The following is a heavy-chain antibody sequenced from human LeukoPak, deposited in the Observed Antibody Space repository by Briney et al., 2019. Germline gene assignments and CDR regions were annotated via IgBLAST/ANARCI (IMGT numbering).Heavy chain of an antibody. CDR1: GFTFSSYW. CDR3: ARGVGTATDY. J-gene: IGHJ4*02. Sequence: GGSLRLSCAASGFTFSSYWMTWVRQAPGKGLEWVSVIYSGDSTYYADSVKGRFTISRDNSKNTLYLQMNSLRAEDTAVYYCARGVGTATDYWGQGTLVTVSS. V-gene: IGHV3-53*01. D-gene: IGHD5-18*01. CDR2: IYSGDST.